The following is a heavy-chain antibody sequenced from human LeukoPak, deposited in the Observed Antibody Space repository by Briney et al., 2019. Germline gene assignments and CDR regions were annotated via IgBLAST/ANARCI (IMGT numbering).Heavy chain of an antibody. CDR3: ARGSGYGYGFDY. J-gene: IGHJ4*02. V-gene: IGHV4-59*01. Sequence: PSETPSLTCTVSGGSISSYYWSWIRQPPGKGLEWIGYIYYSGSTNYNPSLKSRVTISVDTSKNQFSLKLSSVTAADTAVYYCARGSGYGYGFDYWGQGTLVTVSS. CDR2: IYYSGST. D-gene: IGHD3-22*01. CDR1: GGSISSYY.